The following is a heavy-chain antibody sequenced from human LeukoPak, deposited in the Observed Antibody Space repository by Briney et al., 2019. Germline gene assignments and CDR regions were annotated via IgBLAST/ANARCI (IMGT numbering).Heavy chain of an antibody. CDR2: ISSSGSTI. CDR1: GFTFSSYE. J-gene: IGHJ3*02. Sequence: GGSLRLSCAASGFTFSSYEMNWVRQAPGKGLEWVSYISSSGSTIYYADSVKGRFTISRDSAKNTLYLQMNSLRVEDTAVYYCARRAAALDAFDIWGQGTMVTVSS. D-gene: IGHD6-13*01. CDR3: ARRAAALDAFDI. V-gene: IGHV3-48*03.